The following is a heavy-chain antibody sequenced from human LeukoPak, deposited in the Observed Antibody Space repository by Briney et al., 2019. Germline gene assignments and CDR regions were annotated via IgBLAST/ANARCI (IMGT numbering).Heavy chain of an antibody. Sequence: PGGSLRLSCAASGFTFGTYAMSWVRQTPGKGLEWVSVVSGSGSSTYYADSVKGRFTISRDNFKNTVYLQMSSLRAEDTAVYYCARILAAAGTDYWGQGTLVTVSS. D-gene: IGHD6-13*01. CDR1: GFTFGTYA. V-gene: IGHV3-23*01. J-gene: IGHJ4*02. CDR3: ARILAAAGTDY. CDR2: VSGSGSST.